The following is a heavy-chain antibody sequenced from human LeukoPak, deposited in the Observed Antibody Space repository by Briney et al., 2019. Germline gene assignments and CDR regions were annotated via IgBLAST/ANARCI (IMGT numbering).Heavy chain of an antibody. CDR3: ARDFAHGWFDP. V-gene: IGHV4-30-2*01. CDR2: IYHSGST. D-gene: IGHD3-3*01. Sequence: NPSQTLSLTCAVSGGSISSGGYSWSWIRQPPGKGLEWIGYIYHSGSTYYNPSLESRVTISVDRSKNQFSLKLSSVTAADTAVYYCARDFAHGWFDPWGQGTLVTVSS. J-gene: IGHJ5*02. CDR1: GGSISSGGYS.